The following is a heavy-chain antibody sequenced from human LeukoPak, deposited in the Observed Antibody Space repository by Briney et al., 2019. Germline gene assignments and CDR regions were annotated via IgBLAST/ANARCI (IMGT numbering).Heavy chain of an antibody. CDR3: ARVGPSSGSFFDY. CDR1: GFTFSSYS. Sequence: GGSLRLSCAASGFTFSSYSMNWVRQAPGKGLKWVSSISSSSSYIYYADSVKGRFTISRDNAKNSLYLQMNSLRAEDTAVYYCARVGPSSGSFFDYWGQGTLVTVSS. CDR2: ISSSSSYI. V-gene: IGHV3-21*01. D-gene: IGHD1-26*01. J-gene: IGHJ4*02.